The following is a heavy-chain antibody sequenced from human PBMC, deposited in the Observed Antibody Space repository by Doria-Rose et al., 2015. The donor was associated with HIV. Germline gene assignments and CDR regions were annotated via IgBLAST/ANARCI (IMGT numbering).Heavy chain of an antibody. D-gene: IGHD4-4*01. CDR3: ARGGGTIVTTGSLFDH. Sequence: ASVQVSCKAYGFTFSDYYMHWVRQAPGQGLEWMGIINPSGDNTSYAQKFQGRVTITRDTSTSTVYIEMTRLTSEDTAVYFCARGGGTIVTTGSLFDHWGQGTLVTVSS. CDR1: GFTFSDYY. J-gene: IGHJ4*02. V-gene: IGHV1-46*01. CDR2: INPSGDNT.